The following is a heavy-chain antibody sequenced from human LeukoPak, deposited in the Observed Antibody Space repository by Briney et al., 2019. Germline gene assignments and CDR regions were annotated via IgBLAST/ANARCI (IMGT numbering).Heavy chain of an antibody. D-gene: IGHD6-19*01. CDR3: ARDRIPAVAGILLRYYFDY. CDR1: GFTFSSYA. CDR2: ISYDGSNK. V-gene: IGHV3-30*04. J-gene: IGHJ4*02. Sequence: GRSLRLSCAASGFTFSSYAMHRVRQAPGKGLEWVAVISYDGSNKYYADSVKGRFTISRDNSKNTLYLQMNSLRAEDTAVYYCARDRIPAVAGILLRYYFDYWGQGTLVTVSS.